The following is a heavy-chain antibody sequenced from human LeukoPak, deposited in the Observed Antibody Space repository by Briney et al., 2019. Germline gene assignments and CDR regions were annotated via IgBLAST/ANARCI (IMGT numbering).Heavy chain of an antibody. CDR2: ISYDGSNK. D-gene: IGHD1-26*01. J-gene: IGHJ6*02. V-gene: IGHV3-30-3*01. CDR3: ARSIVGASDFYYYGMDV. CDR1: GFTFSSYA. Sequence: GGSLRLSCAASGFTFSSYAMHWVRQAPGKGLEWVAVISYDGSNKYYADSAKGRFTISRDNSKNTLYLQMNSLRAEDTAVYYCARSIVGASDFYYYGMDVWGQGTTVTVSS.